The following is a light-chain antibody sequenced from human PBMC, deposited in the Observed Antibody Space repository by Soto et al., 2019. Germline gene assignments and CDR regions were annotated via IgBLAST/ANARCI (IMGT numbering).Light chain of an antibody. V-gene: IGKV3-15*01. CDR1: QSVDTY. Sequence: EVVLTQSPATLSVSPGERATLSCTASQSVDTYLAWYQQKPGQAPRPLIYGASNRATGITASFIGSGSVTEFTLTISSLPTEDFAVYYCQQYDHWPRGTFGQGTKLEI. CDR3: QQYDHWPRGT. CDR2: GAS. J-gene: IGKJ2*01.